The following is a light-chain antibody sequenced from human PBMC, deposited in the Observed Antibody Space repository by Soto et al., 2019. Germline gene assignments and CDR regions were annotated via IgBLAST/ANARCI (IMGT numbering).Light chain of an antibody. CDR2: GVS. J-gene: IGKJ5*01. CDR3: QQYGSSPMT. V-gene: IGKV3-20*01. CDR1: QSVSSNF. Sequence: EIVLTQSPATLSLSAWERATLSCGASQSVSSNFLAWYQQKPAQAHRPLLYGVSSRATGIPDRFSGSGSGTDFTLTISRLEPEDFAVFYCQQYGSSPMTFGQGTRLEIK.